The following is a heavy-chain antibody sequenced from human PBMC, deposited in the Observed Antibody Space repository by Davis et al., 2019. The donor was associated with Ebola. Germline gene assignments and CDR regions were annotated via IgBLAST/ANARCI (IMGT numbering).Heavy chain of an antibody. Sequence: PSETLSFTCTVSGGSISSYYWSWIRQPPGKGLEWIGYIYYSGSTNYNPSLKSRVTISVDTSKNQFSLKLSSVTAADTAVYYCAREEVEPAAIVPHGMDVWGQGTTVTVSS. CDR1: GGSISSYY. D-gene: IGHD2-2*01. J-gene: IGHJ6*02. CDR3: AREEVEPAAIVPHGMDV. V-gene: IGHV4-59*01. CDR2: IYYSGST.